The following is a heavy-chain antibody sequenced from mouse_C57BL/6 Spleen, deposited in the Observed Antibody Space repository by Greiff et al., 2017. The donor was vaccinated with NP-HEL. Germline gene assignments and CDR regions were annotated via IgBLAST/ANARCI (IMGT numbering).Heavy chain of an antibody. Sequence: VQLVESGAELAKPGASVKLSCKASGYTFTSYWMHWVKQRPGQGLEWIGYINPSSGYTKYNQKFKDKATLTADKSSSTADMQLSSLTYEDSAVYYCARSAYDYDAVDYWGQGTTLTVSS. CDR2: INPSSGYT. D-gene: IGHD2-4*01. V-gene: IGHV1-7*01. CDR3: ARSAYDYDAVDY. CDR1: GYTFTSYW. J-gene: IGHJ2*01.